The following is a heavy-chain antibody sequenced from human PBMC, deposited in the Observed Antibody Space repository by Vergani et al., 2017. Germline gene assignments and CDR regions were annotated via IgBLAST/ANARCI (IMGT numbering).Heavy chain of an antibody. CDR2: IRYDGSNT. CDR3: ARDTVTGSRYFDY. CDR1: GFTFSNYG. Sequence: QVQLVESGGGVVQPGGSLRLSCGASGFTFSNYGMHWVRQAPGKGLEWVTFIRYDGSNTYYADSVKGRFTISRDNSKNTLFLQMNSLRPEDTAVYYCARDTVTGSRYFDYWARGTLVTVSS. D-gene: IGHD6-19*01. V-gene: IGHV3-30*02. J-gene: IGHJ4*02.